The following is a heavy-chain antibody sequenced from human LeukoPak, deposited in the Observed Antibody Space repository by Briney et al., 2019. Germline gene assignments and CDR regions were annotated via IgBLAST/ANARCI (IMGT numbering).Heavy chain of an antibody. CDR2: ISGSGGST. CDR3: AELGITMIGGV. Sequence: PWGSLRLSCAASGFTFSSYAMSWVRQAPGKGLEWISGISGSGGSTYYADSVKGRFTISRDNAKNSLYLQMNSLRAEDTAVYYCAELGITMIGGVWGKGTTVTISS. J-gene: IGHJ6*04. D-gene: IGHD3-10*02. V-gene: IGHV3-23*01. CDR1: GFTFSSYA.